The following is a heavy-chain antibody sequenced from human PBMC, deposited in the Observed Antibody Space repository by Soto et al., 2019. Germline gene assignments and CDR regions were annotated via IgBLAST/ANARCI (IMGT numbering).Heavy chain of an antibody. Sequence: EVQLVESGGGLVQPGGSLKLSCAVSGFTFSSHAMNWVRQAPGKGLEWVAYIHGTSSIIYYADSVKGRFTISRDNAKNSLYLPTDSLRDEDTALYYCARDARNADYDYWGQGTLVTVSS. CDR2: IHGTSSII. J-gene: IGHJ4*02. CDR1: GFTFSSHA. D-gene: IGHD3-16*01. CDR3: ARDARNADYDY. V-gene: IGHV3-48*02.